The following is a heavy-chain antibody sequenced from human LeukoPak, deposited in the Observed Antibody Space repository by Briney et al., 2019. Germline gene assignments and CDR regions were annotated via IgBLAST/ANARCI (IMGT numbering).Heavy chain of an antibody. V-gene: IGHV1-24*01. Sequence: ASVKVSCKVSGYTLTELSMHWVRQAPGKGLEWMGGFDPEDGETIYAQKFQGRVTMTEDTSTDTAYMELSSLRSEDTAVYYCARVEVNYDILTGYPDAFDIWGQGTMVTVSS. CDR3: ARVEVNYDILTGYPDAFDI. D-gene: IGHD3-9*01. CDR1: GYTLTELS. J-gene: IGHJ3*02. CDR2: FDPEDGET.